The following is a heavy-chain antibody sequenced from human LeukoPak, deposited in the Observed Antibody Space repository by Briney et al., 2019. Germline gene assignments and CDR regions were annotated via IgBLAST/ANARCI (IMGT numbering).Heavy chain of an antibody. D-gene: IGHD3-22*01. V-gene: IGHV4-31*03. Sequence: SETLSLTCSVSGASISQGGYYWTWIRQHPGKGLEWIGYIYFSRNTYYNPSLKSRVTMSIDTSKNQFSLKLSAVTAADTAMYYCARENYDRGGYAFGYWGQGTLVTASS. CDR1: GASISQGGYY. CDR3: ARENYDRGGYAFGY. CDR2: IYFSRNT. J-gene: IGHJ4*02.